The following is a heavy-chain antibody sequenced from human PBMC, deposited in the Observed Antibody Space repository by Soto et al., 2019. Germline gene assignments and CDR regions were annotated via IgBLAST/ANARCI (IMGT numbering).Heavy chain of an antibody. CDR3: AKDGSQTISGSYLSS. Sequence: PGGSLRLSCAASGFTFSSYGMNWVRPAPGKGLEWISYVSSSGSTIYYADSVKGRFTISRDNAKSSVYLQMNSLRDEDTAVYYCAKDGSQTISGSYLSSWGQGSLVTVSS. CDR2: VSSSGSTI. D-gene: IGHD1-26*01. CDR1: GFTFSSYG. J-gene: IGHJ5*02. V-gene: IGHV3-48*02.